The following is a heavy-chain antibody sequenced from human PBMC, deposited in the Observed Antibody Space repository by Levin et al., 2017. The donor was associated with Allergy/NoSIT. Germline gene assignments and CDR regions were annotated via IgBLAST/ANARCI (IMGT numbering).Heavy chain of an antibody. D-gene: IGHD2-15*01. J-gene: IGHJ3*02. V-gene: IGHV3-15*01. CDR2: IKSKTDGGTT. CDR1: GFTFSNAW. CDR3: TTGTLIVVVVAASDAFDI. Sequence: GESLKISCAASGFTFSNAWMSWVRQAPGKGLEWVGRIKSKTDGGTTDYAAPVKGRFTISRDDSKNTLYLQMNSLKTEDTAVYYCTTGTLIVVVVAASDAFDIWGQGTMVTVSS.